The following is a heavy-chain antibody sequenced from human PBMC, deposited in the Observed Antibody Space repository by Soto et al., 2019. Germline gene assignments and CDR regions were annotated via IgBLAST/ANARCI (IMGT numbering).Heavy chain of an antibody. CDR3: ARHVGTIFGVLIINYYGMDV. J-gene: IGHJ6*02. CDR2: MYYSGST. CDR1: GGSISSSSYS. D-gene: IGHD3-3*01. V-gene: IGHV4-39*01. Sequence: SETLSLTCTVSGGSISSSSYSWGWIRQPPGKGLEWIGSMYYSGSTYYNPSLKSRVTVSADTPKNQFSLKLSSVTAADTAVYYCARHVGTIFGVLIINYYGMDVWGQGTTVTVSS.